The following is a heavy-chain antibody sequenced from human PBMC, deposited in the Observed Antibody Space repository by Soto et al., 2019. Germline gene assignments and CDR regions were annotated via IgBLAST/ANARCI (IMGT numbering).Heavy chain of an antibody. D-gene: IGHD3-9*01. CDR2: IHYSGST. V-gene: IGHV4-59*08. CDR1: GDSISSYY. J-gene: IGHJ4*02. CDR3: ARHRGYYDILTGYYTELNFDY. Sequence: PSETLSLTCTVSGDSISSYYWGWIRQPPGKGLEWIGYIHYSGSTNYNPSLKSRVTISVDTPKNQFSLKLSSVTAADTAVCYCARHRGYYDILTGYYTELNFDYWGQGTLVTVSS.